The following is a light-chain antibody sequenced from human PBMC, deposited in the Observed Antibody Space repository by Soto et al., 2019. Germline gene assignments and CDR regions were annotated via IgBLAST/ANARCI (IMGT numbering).Light chain of an antibody. Sequence: EIVLTQSPGTLSLSPGERATLSCRASQSVSSSYLAWYQQKPGQAPRLLIYGTSSRATAIPDRFSGCGSGTDFTLTISRLGPEDFAVYYCQQYGSSSWTFGQGTKVDIK. CDR2: GTS. CDR3: QQYGSSSWT. CDR1: QSVSSSY. J-gene: IGKJ1*01. V-gene: IGKV3-20*01.